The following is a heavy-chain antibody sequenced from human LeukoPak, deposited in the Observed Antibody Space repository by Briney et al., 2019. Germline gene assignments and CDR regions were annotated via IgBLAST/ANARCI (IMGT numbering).Heavy chain of an antibody. V-gene: IGHV4-59*01. D-gene: IGHD3-10*01. J-gene: IGHJ4*02. CDR1: GGSINDAS. Sequence: SETLSLTCTVSGGSINDASWNWIRQPPGQGLEWIGYIYHSGGTNYNPSLKSRVTISLDTSKNQFSLKLSSVTAADTAVYYCARVGTYYRSLDSWGQGTLVTVSS. CDR3: ARVGTYYRSLDS. CDR2: IYHSGGT.